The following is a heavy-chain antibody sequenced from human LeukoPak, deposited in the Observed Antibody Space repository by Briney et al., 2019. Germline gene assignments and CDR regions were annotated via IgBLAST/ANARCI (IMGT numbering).Heavy chain of an antibody. Sequence: EASVKVSCKASGGTFSSYAISWVRQAPGQGLEWMGGIIPIFGTANYAQKFQGRVTITTDESTSTAYMELSSLRSEDTAVYYCARADYSNGYYSDYWGRGTLVTVSS. J-gene: IGHJ4*02. CDR3: ARADYSNGYYSDY. D-gene: IGHD4-11*01. V-gene: IGHV1-69*05. CDR1: GGTFSSYA. CDR2: IIPIFGTA.